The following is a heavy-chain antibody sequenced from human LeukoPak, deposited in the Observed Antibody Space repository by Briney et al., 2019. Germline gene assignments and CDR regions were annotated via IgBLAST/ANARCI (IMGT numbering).Heavy chain of an antibody. D-gene: IGHD3-10*01. V-gene: IGHV4-61*01. CDR3: ARDIRWFGELFFDY. CDR1: GGSVSSGSYY. Sequence: SETLSLTCIVSGGSVSSGSYYWSWIRQPPGKGLEWIGYIYYSGSTNYNPSLKSRVTISVDTSKNQFSLKLSSVTAADAAVYYCARDIRWFGELFFDYWGQGTLVTVSS. J-gene: IGHJ4*02. CDR2: IYYSGST.